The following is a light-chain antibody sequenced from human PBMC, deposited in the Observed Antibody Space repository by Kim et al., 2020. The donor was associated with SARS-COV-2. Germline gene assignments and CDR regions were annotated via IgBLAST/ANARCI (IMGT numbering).Light chain of an antibody. CDR1: QGISNW. Sequence: DIQMTQSPSSVSASIGDRVTITCRASQGISNWLAWYQQKPGKAPKLLIYAASSLQSGVPSRFSGSGSGTDFTLTISSLQAEDFATYFCRQTNSFSQAFGQGTKVDIK. CDR2: AAS. V-gene: IGKV1-12*01. J-gene: IGKJ1*01. CDR3: RQTNSFSQA.